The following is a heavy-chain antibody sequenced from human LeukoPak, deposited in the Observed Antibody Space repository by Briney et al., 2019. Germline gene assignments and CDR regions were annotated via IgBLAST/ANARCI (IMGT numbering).Heavy chain of an antibody. CDR2: ISSSGSTI. V-gene: IGHV3-48*03. CDR1: GFIFSSYE. CDR3: ARAPPYCSGGSCYGGIDY. J-gene: IGHJ4*02. Sequence: PGGSLRLSCAASGFIFSSYEMNWVRQAPGKGLEWVSYISSSGSTIYYADSVKGRFTISRDNAKNSLYLQMNSLRAEDTAVYYCARAPPYCSGGSCYGGIDYWGQGTLVTVSS. D-gene: IGHD2-15*01.